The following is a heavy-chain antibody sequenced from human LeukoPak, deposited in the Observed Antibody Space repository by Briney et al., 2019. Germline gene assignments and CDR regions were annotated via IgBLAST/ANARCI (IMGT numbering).Heavy chain of an antibody. CDR2: ISGSGDYT. CDR3: ARRIPATASGLDY. D-gene: IGHD2-2*01. J-gene: IGHJ4*02. CDR1: GFTFSSYA. Sequence: GGSLRLSCAASGFTFSSYAMSWVRQAPGKGLEWVSTISGSGDYTYYADSVRGRFTNSRDSSKNTLYLQMNRLSAEDTAVYYCARRIPATASGLDYWGQGTLVTVSS. V-gene: IGHV3-23*01.